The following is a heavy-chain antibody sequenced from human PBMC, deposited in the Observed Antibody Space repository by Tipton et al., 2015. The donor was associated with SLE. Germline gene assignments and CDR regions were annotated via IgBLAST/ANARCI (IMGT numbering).Heavy chain of an antibody. V-gene: IGHV4-61*02. CDR2: IFSSGNT. Sequence: TLSLTCTVSGDSMNSGVYYWSWLRQPAGKGLEWIGRIFSSGNTIYNPSLKSRVTISEDTSKNQFSRRLSSVTAADTAVYYCAREGISYCGGDCHGSFDYWGQGSLVTVSS. D-gene: IGHD2-21*01. CDR3: AREGISYCGGDCHGSFDY. J-gene: IGHJ4*02. CDR1: GDSMNSGVYY.